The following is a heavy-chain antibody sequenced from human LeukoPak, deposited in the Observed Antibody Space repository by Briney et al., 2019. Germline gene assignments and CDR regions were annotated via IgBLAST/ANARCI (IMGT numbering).Heavy chain of an antibody. D-gene: IGHD2-21*02. Sequence: PGGSLRLSCTASGFTFSSYWMNWVRQVPGTGLEWVANINQDGTTKYYLDSVKGRFTISRDNSKNTVYLQMNSLRAEDTGVYYCARDRLEAVTDDDYFDYWGQGTLVTVSS. CDR3: ARDRLEAVTDDDYFDY. CDR2: INQDGTTK. J-gene: IGHJ4*02. V-gene: IGHV3-7*01. CDR1: GFTFSSYW.